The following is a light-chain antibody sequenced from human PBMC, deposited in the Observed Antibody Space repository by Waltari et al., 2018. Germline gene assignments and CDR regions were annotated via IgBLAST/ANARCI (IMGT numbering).Light chain of an antibody. CDR1: QSINNW. Sequence: DIQMTQSPSTLSASVVDRVTITCRASQSINNWLAWFQQKPGKAPKLLTYDASSLESGVPSRFSGSGSGTEFTLTISSLQPDDFATYYCQQYNSFWTFGQGTKVEIK. CDR3: QQYNSFWT. V-gene: IGKV1-5*01. CDR2: DAS. J-gene: IGKJ1*01.